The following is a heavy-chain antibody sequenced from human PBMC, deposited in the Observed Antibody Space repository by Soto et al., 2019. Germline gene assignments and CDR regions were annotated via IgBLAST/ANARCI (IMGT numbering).Heavy chain of an antibody. J-gene: IGHJ6*02. Sequence: SETLSLTCTVSGGSISSGGYYWSWIRQHPGKGLEWIGYIYYSGSTYYNPSLKSRVTISVDTSKNQFSLKLSSVTAADTAVYYCARDYYGDYPLNYYYGMEVWGQGTRVPLSS. CDR3: ARDYYGDYPLNYYYGMEV. D-gene: IGHD4-17*01. CDR1: GGSISSGGYY. CDR2: IYYSGST. V-gene: IGHV4-31*03.